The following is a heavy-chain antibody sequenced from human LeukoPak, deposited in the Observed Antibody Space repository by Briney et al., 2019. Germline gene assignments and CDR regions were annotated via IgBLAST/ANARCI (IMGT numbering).Heavy chain of an antibody. J-gene: IGHJ4*02. Sequence: GESLKISCKGSGYSFTSYWIGWVRQMPGKGLEWMGIIYPGDSDARYSPSFQGQVTISADKSINTAYLQWSSLKASDTAMYYCAGRNYDILTGYYNDYFDYWGQGTLVTVSS. CDR2: IYPGDSDA. CDR3: AGRNYDILTGYYNDYFDY. D-gene: IGHD3-9*01. CDR1: GYSFTSYW. V-gene: IGHV5-51*01.